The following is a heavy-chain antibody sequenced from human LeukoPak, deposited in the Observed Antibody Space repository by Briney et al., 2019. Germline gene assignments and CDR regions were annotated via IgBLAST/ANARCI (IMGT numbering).Heavy chain of an antibody. V-gene: IGHV3-21*01. CDR2: ISSSSSYI. CDR1: GFTFSSYS. D-gene: IGHD4-17*01. J-gene: IGHJ3*02. CDR3: AKATVTGTDDASDI. Sequence: GGSLRLSCAASGFTFSSYSMNWVRQAPGKGLEWVSSISSSSSYIYYADSVKGRFTISRDNAKNSLYLQMNSLRAEDTAVYYCAKATVTGTDDASDIWGQGTMVTVSS.